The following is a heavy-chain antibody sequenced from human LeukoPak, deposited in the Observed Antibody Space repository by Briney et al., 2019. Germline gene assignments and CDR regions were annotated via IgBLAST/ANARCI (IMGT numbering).Heavy chain of an antibody. CDR1: GGSFRGYY. CDR2: INHSGST. J-gene: IGHJ4*02. Sequence: SEALSLTCAVSGGSFRGYYWSWIRQPPGKGLEWIGEINHSGSTNYTPSLKSQVTISVDTTKNQCSLKLSSVTAADTAVYYCARRKLPSSSCLDYWGQGTLVTVSS. D-gene: IGHD6-13*01. V-gene: IGHV4-34*01. CDR3: ARRKLPSSSCLDY.